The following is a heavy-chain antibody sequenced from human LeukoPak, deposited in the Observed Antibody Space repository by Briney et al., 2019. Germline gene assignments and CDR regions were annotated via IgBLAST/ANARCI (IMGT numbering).Heavy chain of an antibody. D-gene: IGHD3-22*01. Sequence: PSETLSLTCAVYGGSFSGYYWSWIRQPPGKGLEWIGEINHSGSTNYNPSLKSRVTISVDTSKNQFSLKLSSVTAADTAVYYCASGPPYYDSSGYHSPEYFDYWGQGTLVTVSS. V-gene: IGHV4-34*01. CDR3: ASGPPYYDSSGYHSPEYFDY. J-gene: IGHJ4*02. CDR2: INHSGST. CDR1: GGSFSGYY.